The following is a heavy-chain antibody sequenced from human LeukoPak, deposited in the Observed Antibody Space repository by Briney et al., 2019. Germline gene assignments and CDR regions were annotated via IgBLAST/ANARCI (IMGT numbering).Heavy chain of an antibody. V-gene: IGHV3-74*01. J-gene: IGHJ4*02. D-gene: IGHD5-12*01. CDR1: GFTFSSYW. Sequence: PGRSLRLSWAAAGFTFSSYWMHWVRQAPGKVMMWVSRINSDVSITNYAASVKGRFTISRDNAKNTLYLQMDSLRAEDTAVYYCARVRATFSPHFDNWGQGTLVSVSS. CDR3: ARVRATFSPHFDN. CDR2: INSDVSIT.